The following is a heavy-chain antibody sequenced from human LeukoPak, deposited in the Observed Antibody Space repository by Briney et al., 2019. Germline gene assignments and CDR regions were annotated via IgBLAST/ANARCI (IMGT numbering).Heavy chain of an antibody. J-gene: IGHJ6*02. CDR3: ARVAVGYCSSTSCYYYYGMDV. CDR2: MNPNSGNT. D-gene: IGHD2-2*01. Sequence: ASVKVSCKASGYTFTSYDINWVRQATGQGLEWMGWMNPNSGNTGYAQKFQGRVTMTRNTSISTAYMELSSLRSEDTAVYYCARVAVGYCSSTSCYYYYGMDVWGQGTTVTVCS. CDR1: GYTFTSYD. V-gene: IGHV1-8*01.